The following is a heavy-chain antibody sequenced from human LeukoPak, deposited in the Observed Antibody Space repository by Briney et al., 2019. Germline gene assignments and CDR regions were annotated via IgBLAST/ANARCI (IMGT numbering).Heavy chain of an antibody. CDR3: ASLYCSGGSCYQYYYYYYMDV. J-gene: IGHJ6*03. Sequence: PSETLSLTCAVSGGSISSGGYSWSWIRQPPGKGLEWVGYIYYSGSTYYNPSLKSRATISVDTSKNQFSLKLSSVTAADTAVYYCASLYCSGGSCYQYYYYYYMDVWGKGTTVTISS. V-gene: IGHV4-30-4*07. D-gene: IGHD2-15*01. CDR1: GGSISSGGYS. CDR2: IYYSGST.